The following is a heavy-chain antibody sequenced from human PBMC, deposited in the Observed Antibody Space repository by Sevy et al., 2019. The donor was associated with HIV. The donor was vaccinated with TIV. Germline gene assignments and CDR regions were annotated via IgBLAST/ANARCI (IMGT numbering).Heavy chain of an antibody. CDR2: INSDGSST. CDR3: ARDGSRYSGYDYHTDV. J-gene: IGHJ6*02. V-gene: IGHV3-74*01. D-gene: IGHD5-12*01. Sequence: GGSLRLSCAASGFTFSSYWMHWVRQAPGKGLVWVSRINSDGSSTSYADSVKGRFTISRDNAKNTLYLQINSLRAEDTAVYYCARDGSRYSGYDYHTDVWGQGTTVTVSS. CDR1: GFTFSSYW.